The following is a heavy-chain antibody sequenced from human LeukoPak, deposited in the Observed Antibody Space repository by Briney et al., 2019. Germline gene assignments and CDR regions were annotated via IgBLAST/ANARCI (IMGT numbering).Heavy chain of an antibody. Sequence: GGSLRLSCAASGFTFSSYSMNWVRQAPGKGLEWVSYISSSSSTIYYADSVKGQFTISRDNAKNSLYLQMNSLRAEDTAVYYCTTNPYDRSGYHIWGQGTMVTVSS. CDR3: TTNPYDRSGYHI. V-gene: IGHV3-48*01. J-gene: IGHJ3*02. D-gene: IGHD3-22*01. CDR2: ISSSSSTI. CDR1: GFTFSSYS.